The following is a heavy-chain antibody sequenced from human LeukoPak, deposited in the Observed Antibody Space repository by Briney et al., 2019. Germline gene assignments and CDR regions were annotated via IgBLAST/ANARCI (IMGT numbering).Heavy chain of an antibody. D-gene: IGHD2-2*01. Sequence: SETLSLTCAFYGGSFSGYYWCWIRQPPGKGVEWIGEINHSGSTNYNPSFKSRVTISVDTSKNQSSLKLSSVTAADTAVYYCARNGARYCSSTSCYGYWGQGTLVTVSS. V-gene: IGHV4-34*01. CDR1: GGSFSGYY. J-gene: IGHJ4*02. CDR3: ARNGARYCSSTSCYGY. CDR2: INHSGST.